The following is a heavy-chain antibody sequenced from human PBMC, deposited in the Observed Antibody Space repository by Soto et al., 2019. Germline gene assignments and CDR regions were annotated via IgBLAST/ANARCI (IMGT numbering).Heavy chain of an antibody. J-gene: IGHJ4*02. V-gene: IGHV3-73*01. CDR1: GLTFSVSV. D-gene: IGHD2-21*02. CDR2: VRTKINDYAT. CDR3: TRPDYCGDSGDF. Sequence: EVQLVESGGGLVRPGGSLTLYCSVSGLTFSVSVMHWFREPPGKGLEWVGRVRTKINDYATSYSESVKGRFTISRDDSKNTAWLQMNSLTTEDTAVYYCTRPDYCGDSGDFWGRGTLVTVSS.